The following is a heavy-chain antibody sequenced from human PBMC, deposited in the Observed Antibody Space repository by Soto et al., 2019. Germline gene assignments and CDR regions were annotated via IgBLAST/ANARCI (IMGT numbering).Heavy chain of an antibody. J-gene: IGHJ5*02. CDR2: IVPIFGTV. Sequence: QVQLVQSGAEVKKPGSSVKVSCKASGGTFRSYAISWVRQAPGQVLEWMGGIVPIFGTVNYAQKFQGRVTITADKSTSTAYMDLSSLRSEDTAMYYCARDPATMAVGGWFDPWGQGTLVTVSS. CDR1: GGTFRSYA. CDR3: ARDPATMAVGGWFDP. V-gene: IGHV1-69*06. D-gene: IGHD6-19*01.